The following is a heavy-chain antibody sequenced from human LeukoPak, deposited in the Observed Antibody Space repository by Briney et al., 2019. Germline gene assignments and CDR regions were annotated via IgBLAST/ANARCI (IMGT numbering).Heavy chain of an antibody. CDR1: GGSMSSSSYY. CDR3: VRLSGSTGWFDP. D-gene: IGHD3-16*02. Sequence: SETLSLTCTVSGGSMSSSSYYWGWIRQPPGKGLEWIGSIYYSGSTYYNPSLKSRVTISVDTSKNQFSLKLSSVTAADTAVYHCVRLSGSTGWFDPWGQGTLVIVSS. V-gene: IGHV4-39*01. CDR2: IYYSGST. J-gene: IGHJ5*02.